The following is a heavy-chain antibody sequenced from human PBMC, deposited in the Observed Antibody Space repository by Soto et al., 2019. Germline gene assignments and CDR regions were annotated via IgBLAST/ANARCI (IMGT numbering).Heavy chain of an antibody. CDR1: GGSISSSRYY. V-gene: IGHV4-39*02. J-gene: IGHJ4*02. D-gene: IGHD2-15*01. CDR2: IYYSGST. Sequence: SETLSLTCTVSGGSISSSRYYWGWIRQPPGKGLEWIGSIYYSGSTYYNPSLKSRVTISVDTSKNQFSLKLSSVTAADTAVYYCAREGGGYCSGGSCQVDYWGQG. CDR3: AREGGGYCSGGSCQVDY.